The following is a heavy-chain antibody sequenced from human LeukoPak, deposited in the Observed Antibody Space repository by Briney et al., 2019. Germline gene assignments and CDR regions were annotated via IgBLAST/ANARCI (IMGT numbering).Heavy chain of an antibody. CDR2: NYYSGRT. V-gene: IGHV4-59*01. J-gene: IGHJ6*03. CDR1: GGSISSYY. Sequence: TSETLSLTCTVSGGSISSYYWRWIRQPTGKGLEGLGYNYYSGRTIYNPSLNSRVTISVDTSKNQFSLKLSSVTAADTAVYYCARVGSYSYYYYMDDWGKGTTVTVPS. CDR3: ARVGSYSYYYYMDD. D-gene: IGHD1-26*01.